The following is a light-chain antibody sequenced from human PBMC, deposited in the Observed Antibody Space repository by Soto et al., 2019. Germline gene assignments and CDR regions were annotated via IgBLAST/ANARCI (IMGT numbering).Light chain of an antibody. J-gene: IGLJ1*01. V-gene: IGLV2-14*01. Sequence: QSVLTQHASVCRIPKKSITISCTGTSSDIGGYYYVSWYQHHPGKAPKLLIYQVTNRPSRVSNRFSGSKSGNTASLTISGLQADDEADYYCTSYSSSDIFYVFGTGIKV. CDR1: SSDIGGYYY. CDR3: TSYSSSDIFYV. CDR2: QVT.